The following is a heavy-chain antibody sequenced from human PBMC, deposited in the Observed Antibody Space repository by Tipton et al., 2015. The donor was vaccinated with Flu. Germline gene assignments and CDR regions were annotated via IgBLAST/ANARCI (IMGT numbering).Heavy chain of an antibody. D-gene: IGHD6-19*01. CDR1: GDPISSGGYY. J-gene: IGHJ4*02. CDR2: IYYTGAT. V-gene: IGHV4-31*03. Sequence: TLSLTCSVTGDPISSGGYYWSWVRQHPGQGLEWIGHIYYTGATFYNPSLKSRVAISVDSSKNQFSLKLSSVTAADTAVYYCARVQVLWLALFWGQGTLVTVSS. CDR3: ARVQVLWLALF.